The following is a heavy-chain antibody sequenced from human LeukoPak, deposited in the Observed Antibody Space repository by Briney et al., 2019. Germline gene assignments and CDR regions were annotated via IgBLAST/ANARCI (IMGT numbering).Heavy chain of an antibody. D-gene: IGHD3-22*01. J-gene: IGHJ4*02. Sequence: SETLSLTCAVYGGSFGGYYWSWIRQPPGKGLEWIGEINHSGSTNYNPSLKSRVTISVDTSNNQFSLKLSSVTAADTAVYYCAIDSSGFDYWGQGTLVTVSS. CDR3: AIDSSGFDY. CDR2: INHSGST. CDR1: GGSFGGYY. V-gene: IGHV4-34*01.